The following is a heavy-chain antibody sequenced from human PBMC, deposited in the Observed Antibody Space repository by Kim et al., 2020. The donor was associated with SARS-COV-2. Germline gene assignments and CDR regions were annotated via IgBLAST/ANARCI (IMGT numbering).Heavy chain of an antibody. Sequence: SETLSLTCTVSGGSISSYYWSWIRQPAGKGLEWIGRIYTSGSTNYNPSLKSRVTMSVDTSKNQFSLKLSSVTAADTAVYYCARGGIFGVVIPYYYMDVWGKGTTVTVSS. CDR2: IYTSGST. J-gene: IGHJ6*03. CDR1: GGSISSYY. V-gene: IGHV4-4*07. D-gene: IGHD3-3*01. CDR3: ARGGIFGVVIPYYYMDV.